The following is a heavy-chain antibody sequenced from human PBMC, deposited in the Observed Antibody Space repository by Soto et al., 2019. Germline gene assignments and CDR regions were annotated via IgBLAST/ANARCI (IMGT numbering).Heavy chain of an antibody. CDR1: GGSISSSSYY. D-gene: IGHD4-17*01. V-gene: IGHV4-39*01. Sequence: SETLSLTCTVSGGSISSSSYYWGWIRQPPGKGLEWIGSIYYSGSTYYKPSLKSRVTISVDTSKNQFSLKLRSVTAADTAVYYCARYDYGERSMLFDYWGQGTLVTVSS. CDR3: ARYDYGERSMLFDY. J-gene: IGHJ4*02. CDR2: IYYSGST.